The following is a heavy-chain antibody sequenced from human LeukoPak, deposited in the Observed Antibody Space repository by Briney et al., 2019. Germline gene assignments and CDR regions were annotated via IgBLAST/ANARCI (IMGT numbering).Heavy chain of an antibody. CDR1: GYTFTGYY. CDR3: ARDLGYYYDSSGYYENWFDP. J-gene: IGHJ5*02. Sequence: GASVKVSCKASGYTFTGYYMHWVRQAPGQGLEWMGLINPNSGGTNYAQKFQGRVTMTRDTSISTAYMELSRLRSDDTAVYYCARDLGYYYDSSGYYENWFDPRGQGTLVTVSS. V-gene: IGHV1-2*06. D-gene: IGHD3-22*01. CDR2: INPNSGGT.